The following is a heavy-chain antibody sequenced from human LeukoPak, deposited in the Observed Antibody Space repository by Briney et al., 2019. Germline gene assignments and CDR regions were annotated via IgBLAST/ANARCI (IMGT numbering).Heavy chain of an antibody. D-gene: IGHD3-22*01. CDR2: IYHSGST. V-gene: IGHV4-59*01. CDR3: ARVGMYDSSGYYSIGLNY. Sequence: SETLSLTCTVSGGSISSYYWSWIRQPPGMGLEWIGYIYHSGSTNYNPSLKSRVTISVDTSKNQFSLKLSSVTAADTAVYYCARVGMYDSSGYYSIGLNYWGQGTLVTVSS. J-gene: IGHJ4*02. CDR1: GGSISSYY.